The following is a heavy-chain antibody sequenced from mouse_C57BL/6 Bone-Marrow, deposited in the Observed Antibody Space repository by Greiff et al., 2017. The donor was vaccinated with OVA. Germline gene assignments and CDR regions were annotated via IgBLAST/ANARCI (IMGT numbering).Heavy chain of an antibody. V-gene: IGHV1-42*01. D-gene: IGHD4-1*01. Sequence: VQLQQSGPELVKPGASVKISCKASGYSFTGYYMNWVKQSPEKSLEWIGEINPSTGGTTYNQKFKAKATLTVDNSSSTAYMQLKSLTSEDSAVYYCARGGTSPLAYWGQGTLVTVSA. CDR2: INPSTGGT. CDR3: ARGGTSPLAY. CDR1: GYSFTGYY. J-gene: IGHJ3*01.